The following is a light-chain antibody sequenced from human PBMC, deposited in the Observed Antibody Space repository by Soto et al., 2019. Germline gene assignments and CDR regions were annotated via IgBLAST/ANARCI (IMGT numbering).Light chain of an antibody. CDR3: QQYDKSPLYT. CDR2: GAS. J-gene: IGKJ2*01. Sequence: EIVLTQSPGTLSLSPGERATLSCKASQSVSSSYLAWYQHRPGQAPRLLIYGASSRATGIPDRFSGSGSGTDFTLTISRLEPEDFAAYYCQQYDKSPLYTFGQGTKLEIK. V-gene: IGKV3-20*01. CDR1: QSVSSSY.